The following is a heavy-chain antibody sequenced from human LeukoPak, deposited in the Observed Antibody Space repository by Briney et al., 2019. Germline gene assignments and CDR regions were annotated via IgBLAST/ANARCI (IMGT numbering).Heavy chain of an antibody. D-gene: IGHD6-13*01. CDR1: GGSISSSSYY. CDR2: IYYSGST. V-gene: IGHV4-39*07. Sequence: SETLSLTCTVSGGSISSSSYYWGWIRQPPGKGREWIGSIYYSGSTYYNPSLKSRVTISVDTSKNQFSLKLSSVTAADTAVYYCARGLPAAGTVGWFDPWGQGTLVTVSS. J-gene: IGHJ5*02. CDR3: ARGLPAAGTVGWFDP.